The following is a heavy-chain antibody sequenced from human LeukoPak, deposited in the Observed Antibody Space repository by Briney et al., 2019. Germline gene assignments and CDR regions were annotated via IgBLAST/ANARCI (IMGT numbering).Heavy chain of an antibody. CDR3: ARDRWGYSYGGD. CDR1: GFAFNNYQ. V-gene: IGHV3-7*01. Sequence: GGYLRLSSAASGFAFNNYQMSWLPHGPGKGLVGVTNIKQDGSGKFYVDSVKGRFTISRDNAKNSLYLQMNSLRADDTAVYFCARDRWGYSYGGDWGQGTLVTVSS. J-gene: IGHJ4*02. CDR2: IKQDGSGK. D-gene: IGHD5-18*01.